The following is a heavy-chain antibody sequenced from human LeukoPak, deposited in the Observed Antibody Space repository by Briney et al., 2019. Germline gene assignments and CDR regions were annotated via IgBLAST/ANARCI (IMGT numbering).Heavy chain of an antibody. V-gene: IGHV3-48*03. CDR2: ISSNGSTI. CDR1: GFTFSSYE. CDR3: AELGITMIGGV. J-gene: IGHJ6*04. D-gene: IGHD3-10*02. Sequence: QSGGSLTLSCAASGFTFSSYEMNWVRQAPGKGLEWVSYISSNGSTIYYADSVKGRFTISRDNAKNSLYLQMNSLRAEDTAVYYCAELGITMIGGVWGKGTTVTISS.